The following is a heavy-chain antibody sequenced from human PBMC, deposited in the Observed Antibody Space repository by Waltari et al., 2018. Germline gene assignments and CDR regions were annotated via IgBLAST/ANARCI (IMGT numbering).Heavy chain of an antibody. CDR1: GYSISSGYY. Sequence: QVQLQESGPGLVKPSETLSLTCTVSGYSISSGYYWGWIRQPPGKGLEWIGSIYHSGRTYYNPSLKSRVTISVDTSKNQFSLKLSSVTAADTAVYYCARDSYDSSGYYYVAWGQGTLVTVSS. CDR2: IYHSGRT. J-gene: IGHJ5*02. D-gene: IGHD3-22*01. CDR3: ARDSYDSSGYYYVA. V-gene: IGHV4-38-2*02.